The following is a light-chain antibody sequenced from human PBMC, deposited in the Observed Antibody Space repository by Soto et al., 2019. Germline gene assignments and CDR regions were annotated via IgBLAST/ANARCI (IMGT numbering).Light chain of an antibody. CDR2: GTS. V-gene: IGKV3-20*01. J-gene: IGKJ3*01. CDR1: QGVRNNY. CDR3: QQYGSSYT. Sequence: EIVLTQSPGTLSLSPGERATLSCRASQGVRNNYLAWYQQQPGQAPRLLIYGTSTRDTGIPDRFSGSGSGTDFTLTISRLEPEDFAVYYCQQYGSSYTFGPGTKVEIK.